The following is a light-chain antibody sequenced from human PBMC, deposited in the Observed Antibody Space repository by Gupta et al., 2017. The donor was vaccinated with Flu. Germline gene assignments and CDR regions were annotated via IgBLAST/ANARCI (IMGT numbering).Light chain of an antibody. V-gene: IGLV2-8*01. CDR3: SSYVGRSHLL. CDR2: EVR. J-gene: IGLJ2*01. Sequence: QHPGKAPKLMIYEVRKRPSGVPDRFSASKTGNTASLTVPGLPAKDEAAYYCSSYVGRSHLLFGRGTTLTVL.